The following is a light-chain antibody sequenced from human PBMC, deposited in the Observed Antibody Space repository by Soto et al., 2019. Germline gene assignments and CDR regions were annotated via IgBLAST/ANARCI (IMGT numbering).Light chain of an antibody. Sequence: QSALTQPASVSGSPGQSITISCTGTSSDVGSYNLVSWYQLHPGKAPKLMIYDGSKRPSGVSNRFSASKSGNTASLTISGLQAEDEADYYCCSYAASSTFLVFGGGTKRTVL. CDR2: DGS. V-gene: IGLV2-23*03. J-gene: IGLJ2*01. CDR3: CSYAASSTFLV. CDR1: SSDVGSYNL.